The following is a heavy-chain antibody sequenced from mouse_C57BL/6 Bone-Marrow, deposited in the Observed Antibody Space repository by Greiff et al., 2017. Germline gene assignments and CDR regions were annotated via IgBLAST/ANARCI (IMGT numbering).Heavy chain of an antibody. Sequence: EVKLVESGGDLVKPGGSLKLSCAASGFTFSSYGMSWVRQTPDKRLEWVATISSGGSYTYYPDSVKGRFTISRDNAKNTLYLQMSSLKSEDTAMYYCARPPVVADAMDYWGQGTSVTVSS. J-gene: IGHJ4*01. CDR3: ARPPVVADAMDY. CDR2: ISSGGSYT. V-gene: IGHV5-6*01. CDR1: GFTFSSYG. D-gene: IGHD1-1*01.